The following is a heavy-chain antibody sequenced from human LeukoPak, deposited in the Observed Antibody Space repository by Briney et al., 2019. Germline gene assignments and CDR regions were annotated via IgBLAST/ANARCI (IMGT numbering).Heavy chain of an antibody. D-gene: IGHD4-17*01. CDR3: AGVHGDYDYYGMDV. CDR1: GGTFSSYA. CDR2: IIPIFGTA. V-gene: IGHV1-69*01. J-gene: IGHJ6*02. Sequence: GSSVKVSCKASGGTFSSYAISWVRQAPGQGLEWMGGIIPIFGTANYAQKFQGRVTITADESTSTAYMELSSLRSEDTAVYYCAGVHGDYDYYGMDVWGQGTTVTVSS.